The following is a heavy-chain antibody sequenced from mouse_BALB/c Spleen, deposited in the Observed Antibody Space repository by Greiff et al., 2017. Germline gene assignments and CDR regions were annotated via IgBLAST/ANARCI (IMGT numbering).Heavy chain of an antibody. CDR2: ISSGSSTI. Sequence: EVKLMESGGGLVQPGGSRKLSCAASGFTFSSFGMHWVRQAPEKGLEWVAYISSGSSTIYYADTVKGRFTISRDNPKNTLFLQMTSLRSEDTAMYYCARYDYDRDYYAMDYWGQGTSVTVSS. V-gene: IGHV5-17*02. CDR3: ARYDYDRDYYAMDY. D-gene: IGHD2-4*01. CDR1: GFTFSSFG. J-gene: IGHJ4*01.